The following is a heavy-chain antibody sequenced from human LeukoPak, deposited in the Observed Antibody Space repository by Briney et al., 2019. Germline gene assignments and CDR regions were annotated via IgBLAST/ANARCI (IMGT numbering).Heavy chain of an antibody. CDR3: ATGEVVIDY. CDR2: INPNSGGT. V-gene: IGHV1-2*02. J-gene: IGHJ4*02. Sequence: ASVKVSCKASGYTFTSYAMGWVRQAPGHGLEWMGWINPNSGGTNYAQKFQGRVTMTRDTSISTAYMELSRLRSDDTAVYYCATGEVVIDYWGQGTLVTVSS. D-gene: IGHD2-15*01. CDR1: GYTFTSYA.